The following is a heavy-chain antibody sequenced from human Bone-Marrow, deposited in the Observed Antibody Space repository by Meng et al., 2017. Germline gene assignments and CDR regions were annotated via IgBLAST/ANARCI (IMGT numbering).Heavy chain of an antibody. Sequence: GESLKISCAASGFTFSSYGMHWVRQAPGKGLEWVAVIWYDGSNKCYADSVKGRFTISRDNSKNTLYLQMNSLRAEDTAVYYCARSRRPWAAAGTVIDYWGQGTLVTVSS. CDR3: ARSRRPWAAAGTVIDY. CDR1: GFTFSSYG. CDR2: IWYDGSNK. V-gene: IGHV3-33*01. J-gene: IGHJ4*02. D-gene: IGHD6-13*01.